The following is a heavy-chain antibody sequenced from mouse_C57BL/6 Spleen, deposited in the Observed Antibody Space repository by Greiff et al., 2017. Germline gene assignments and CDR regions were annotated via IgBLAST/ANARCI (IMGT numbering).Heavy chain of an antibody. CDR2: ISSGSSTI. J-gene: IGHJ2*01. D-gene: IGHD2-5*01. Sequence: EVKLVESGGGLVKPGGSLKLSCAASGFTFSDYGMHWVRQAPEKGLEWVAYISSGSSTIYYPDSVKGRFTISRDNAKNTLYLQMSSLKSEDTAMYYCARRGYSNYLYYFDYWGQGTTLTVSS. V-gene: IGHV5-17*03. CDR3: ARRGYSNYLYYFDY. CDR1: GFTFSDYG.